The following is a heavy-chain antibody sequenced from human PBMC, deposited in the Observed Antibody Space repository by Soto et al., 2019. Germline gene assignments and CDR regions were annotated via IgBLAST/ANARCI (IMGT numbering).Heavy chain of an antibody. Sequence: SETLSLTCTVSGGSISSGGYYWSWTRQHPGKGLEWIGYIYYSGSTYYNPSLKSRVTISVDTSKNQFSLKLSSVTAADTAVYYCARVLDILTGYYWGAFDIWGQGTMVTVSS. CDR2: IYYSGST. CDR1: GGSISSGGYY. CDR3: ARVLDILTGYYWGAFDI. J-gene: IGHJ3*02. V-gene: IGHV4-31*03. D-gene: IGHD3-9*01.